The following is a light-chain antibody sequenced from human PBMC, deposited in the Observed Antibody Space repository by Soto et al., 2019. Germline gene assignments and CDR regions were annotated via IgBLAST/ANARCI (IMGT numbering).Light chain of an antibody. Sequence: EIVLTQSPGTLSLSPGERATLSCRASQSISSSYLAWYQQKRGQAPRLLIYAASSRATGIPDRFSGSGSGTDFTLTNTRLEPEDFAVYYCQQYGSSSYTFGQGTQLEIK. CDR2: AAS. CDR1: QSISSSY. CDR3: QQYGSSSYT. J-gene: IGKJ2*01. V-gene: IGKV3-20*01.